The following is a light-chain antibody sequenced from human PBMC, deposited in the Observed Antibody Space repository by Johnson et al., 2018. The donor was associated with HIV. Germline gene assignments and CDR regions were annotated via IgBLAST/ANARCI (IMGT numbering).Light chain of an antibody. CDR2: ENN. CDR3: GTWDSSLSAHFV. CDR1: SSDMGNYA. V-gene: IGLV1-51*02. J-gene: IGLJ1*01. Sequence: QSVLTQPPSVSAAPGQKVTISCSGSSSDMGNYAVSWYQQFPGTAPKLLIYENNKRPSGIPDRFSGSKSGTSATLGITGLQTGDEADYYCGTWDSSLSAHFVFGTGTKVTVL.